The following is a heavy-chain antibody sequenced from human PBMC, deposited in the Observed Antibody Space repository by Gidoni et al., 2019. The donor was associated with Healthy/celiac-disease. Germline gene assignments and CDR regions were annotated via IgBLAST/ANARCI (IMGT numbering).Heavy chain of an antibody. CDR1: GFTSSSDS. V-gene: IGHV3-48*01. CDR3: ARGGHGSGSYYISYFDY. Sequence: EVQLVESGGGLVQPGGSLRLSCSAPGFTSSSDSMNWVRQAPGKGLGWVSYISSSISTIYDADSVKGRFTISRDNAKNSLYLQMNSLRAEDTAVYYCARGGHGSGSYYISYFDYWGQGTLVTVSS. J-gene: IGHJ4*02. D-gene: IGHD3-10*01. CDR2: ISSSISTI.